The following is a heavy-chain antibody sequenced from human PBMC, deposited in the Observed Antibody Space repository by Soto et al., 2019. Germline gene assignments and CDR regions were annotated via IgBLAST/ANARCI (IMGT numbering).Heavy chain of an antibody. CDR2: FHPEGGKT. J-gene: IGHJ3*02. V-gene: IGHV1-24*01. Sequence: QVQLVQSGAEVKKPGASVKVSCKVSGDTLTELAMHWVRQGPGKGLEWMGRFHPEGGKTFFAEKFRARVTMTEDTSTDTAYMELSSLRSEDTAVYYCATDTHVGWFGESLAFDIWGQGTMVTVSS. CDR1: GDTLTELA. CDR3: ATDTHVGWFGESLAFDI. D-gene: IGHD3-10*01.